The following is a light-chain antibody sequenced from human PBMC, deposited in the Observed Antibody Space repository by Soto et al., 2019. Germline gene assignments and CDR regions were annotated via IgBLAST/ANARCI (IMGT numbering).Light chain of an antibody. CDR2: WSS. V-gene: IGKV4-1*01. Sequence: DIVMTQSPDSLAVSLGERATINCKSSQSVLFSSNNKNYLSWYQLKPGQPPKLLIYWSSVRASGVPDQFSGSGSGTDFPLTISGLQAEDVAVYFCQQYYINPRTFVQGTKVEIK. CDR3: QQYYINPRT. CDR1: QSVLFSSNNKNY. J-gene: IGKJ1*01.